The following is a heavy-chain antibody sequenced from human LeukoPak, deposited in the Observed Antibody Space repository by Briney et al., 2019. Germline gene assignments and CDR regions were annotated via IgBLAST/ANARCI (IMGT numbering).Heavy chain of an antibody. V-gene: IGHV4-59*01. D-gene: IGHD3-3*01. J-gene: IGHJ5*02. CDR2: IYYSGST. CDR3: AGQPYDSWSGYFSGRGFDP. Sequence: SETLSLTCTVSGGSISSYYWSWIRQPPGKGLEWIGYIYYSGSTNYNPSLKSRVTISVDTSKNQFSLKLSSVTAADTAVYYCAGQPYDSWSGYFSGRGFDPWGQGTLVTVSS. CDR1: GGSISSYY.